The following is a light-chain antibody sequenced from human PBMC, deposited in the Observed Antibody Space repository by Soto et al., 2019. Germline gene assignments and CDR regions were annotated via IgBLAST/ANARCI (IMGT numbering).Light chain of an antibody. CDR2: EVT. V-gene: IGLV2-8*01. CDR1: SSDVGGYNY. J-gene: IGLJ2*01. Sequence: QSALTQPPSASGSPGQSVTISCTGTSSDVGGYNYVSWYQQHPGKAPKLMISEVTKRPSGVPDRFSGSKSGNTASLTVFGLQAEDEADYYCSSYAGSNNLIFGGGTKVTVL. CDR3: SSYAGSNNLI.